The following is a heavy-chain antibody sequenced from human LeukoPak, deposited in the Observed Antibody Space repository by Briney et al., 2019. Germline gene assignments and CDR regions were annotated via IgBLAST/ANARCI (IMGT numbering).Heavy chain of an antibody. V-gene: IGHV1-18*01. J-gene: IGHJ6*02. CDR2: ISAYNGNT. CDR1: GYTFTSYG. D-gene: IGHD3-10*01. CDR3: ARASYYYGSGSYFGMDV. Sequence: GASVTVSCKASGYTFTSYGISWVRQAPGQGLEWMGWISAYNGNTNYAQKLQGRVTMTTDTSTSTAYMELRSLRSDDTAVYYCARASYYYGSGSYFGMDVWGQGTTVTVSS.